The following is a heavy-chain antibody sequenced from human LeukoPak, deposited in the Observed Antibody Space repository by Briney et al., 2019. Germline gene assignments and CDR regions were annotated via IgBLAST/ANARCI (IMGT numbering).Heavy chain of an antibody. CDR1: GYSFSSYW. CDR3: ARYEYCGGDCYLYGMDV. CDR2: IYTGDSDT. J-gene: IGHJ6*02. Sequence: GESLKISCKGSGYSFSSYWIGWVRQMPGKGLEWMGIIYTGDSDTRYSPSFQGQVTISADKSISTAYLQWSSLKASDTAMYYCARYEYCGGDCYLYGMDVWGQGTTVTVSS. V-gene: IGHV5-51*01. D-gene: IGHD2-21*02.